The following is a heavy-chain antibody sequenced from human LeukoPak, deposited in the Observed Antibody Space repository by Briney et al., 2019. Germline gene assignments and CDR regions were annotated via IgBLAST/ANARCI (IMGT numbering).Heavy chain of an antibody. CDR1: GGSISSYY. CDR2: IYTSGST. D-gene: IGHD3-22*01. J-gene: IGHJ4*02. Sequence: SKTLSLTCTVSGGSISSYYWSWIRQPAGKGLEWIGRIYTSGSTNYNPSLKSRVTMSVDTSKNQFSLKLSSVTAADTAVYYCASGDSSGYYLSSFDYWGQGTLVTVSS. V-gene: IGHV4-4*07. CDR3: ASGDSSGYYLSSFDY.